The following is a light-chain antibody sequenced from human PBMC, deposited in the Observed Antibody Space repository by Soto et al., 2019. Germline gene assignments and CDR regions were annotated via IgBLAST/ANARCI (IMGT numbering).Light chain of an antibody. Sequence: QSALTQPASVCGSPGQAITISCTGTSSDVGGYNYVSWYQQHPGKAPKLMIYDVSNRPSGVSNRFSGSKSGNTASLTISGLQAEDEADYYCSSYTSSKVFGTGTKVTVL. CDR1: SSDVGGYNY. CDR3: SSYTSSKV. CDR2: DVS. V-gene: IGLV2-14*01. J-gene: IGLJ1*01.